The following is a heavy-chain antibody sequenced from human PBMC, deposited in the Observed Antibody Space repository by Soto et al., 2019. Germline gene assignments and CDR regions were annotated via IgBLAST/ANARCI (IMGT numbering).Heavy chain of an antibody. CDR2: INPSGGST. V-gene: IGHV1-46*03. CDR1: GYTFTSYY. CDR3: ARDSSGYSWFDP. D-gene: IGHD3-22*01. J-gene: IGHJ5*02. Sequence: QVQLVQSGAEVKKPGASVKVSCKASGYTFTSYYMHWVRQAPGQGLEWMGIINPSGGSTSYAQKFQGRVNMTRDTSTGTVYMELSSLRSADTAVYYCARDSSGYSWFDPWGQGTLVTVSS.